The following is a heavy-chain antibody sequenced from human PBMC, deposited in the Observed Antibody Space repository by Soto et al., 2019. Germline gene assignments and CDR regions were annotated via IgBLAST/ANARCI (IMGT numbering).Heavy chain of an antibody. CDR1: GYSVSSSDYY. Sequence: SETLSLTCIVSGYSVSSSDYYWAWIRQPPGKGLEWIGSMLYSGLTYYNPSLKSRVTLSVDTSKNQFSGRLNSVTASDTAVYYCAPLSVSLSGPYGIHVWGRGTTITVSS. D-gene: IGHD2-15*01. V-gene: IGHV4-39*01. CDR2: MLYSGLT. CDR3: APLSVSLSGPYGIHV. J-gene: IGHJ6*02.